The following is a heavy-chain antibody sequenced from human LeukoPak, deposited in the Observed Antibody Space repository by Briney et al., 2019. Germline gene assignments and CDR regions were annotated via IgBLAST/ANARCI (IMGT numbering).Heavy chain of an antibody. J-gene: IGHJ4*02. CDR1: GYTFTGYY. V-gene: IGHV1-2*04. Sequence: ASVKVSCKASGYTFTGYYLHWLRQAPGQGLEWMGWINPNSGGTTYAQKFQGWVTMTRDTSISTAYMELSRLRSDDTAVYYCARGAATYYDFWSGYSLSSDYWGQGTLVTVS. CDR3: ARGAATYYDFWSGYSLSSDY. CDR2: INPNSGGT. D-gene: IGHD3-3*01.